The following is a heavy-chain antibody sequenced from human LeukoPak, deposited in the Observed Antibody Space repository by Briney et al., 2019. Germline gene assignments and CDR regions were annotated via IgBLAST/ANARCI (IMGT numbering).Heavy chain of an antibody. V-gene: IGHV1-24*01. J-gene: IGHJ4*02. D-gene: IGHD3-22*01. CDR1: GYTLTELS. Sequence: ASVKVSCKVSGYTLTELSMHWVRQAPGKGLEWMGGFDPEDGETIYAQKFQGRVTMAEDTSTDTAYMELSSLRSEDTAVYYCATRDSSGYYPLDYWGQGTLVTVSS. CDR2: FDPEDGET. CDR3: ATRDSSGYYPLDY.